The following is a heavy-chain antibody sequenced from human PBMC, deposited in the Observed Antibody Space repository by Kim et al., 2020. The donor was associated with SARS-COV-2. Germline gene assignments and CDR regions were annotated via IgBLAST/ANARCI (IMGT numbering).Heavy chain of an antibody. CDR3: AKDICSSASCPYYYYYGMDV. CDR1: VFRFEDYA. V-gene: IGHV3-43*02. D-gene: IGHD2-2*01. J-gene: IGHJ6*02. CDR2: ISADGTNT. Sequence: GGSLRLSCVASVFRFEDYAMQWVRQVPGKGLEWISLISADGTNTNYADSVKGRFTVSRDNNKNSVSLQMNSLRKEDTAFYYCAKDICSSASCPYYYYYGMDVWGQGTTVIVSS.